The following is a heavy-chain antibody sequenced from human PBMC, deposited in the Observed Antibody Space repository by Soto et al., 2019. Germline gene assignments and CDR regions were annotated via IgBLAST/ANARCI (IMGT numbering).Heavy chain of an antibody. CDR2: IYNSGNT. D-gene: IGHD5-12*01. J-gene: IGHJ3*02. CDR3: ARLGGNGAFDI. Sequence: TGGSLTLTCAASGFTVSSNYMSWVRQPPGKGLEWISDIYNSGNTYYAHSVKGRFTISRDNSKNTLYLQMNTLSAEDTAVYYCARLGGNGAFDIGGQGTMVTVPS. V-gene: IGHV3-66*04. CDR1: GFTVSSNY.